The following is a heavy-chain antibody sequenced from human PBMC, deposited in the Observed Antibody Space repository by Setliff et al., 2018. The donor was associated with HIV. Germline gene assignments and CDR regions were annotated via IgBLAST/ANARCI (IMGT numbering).Heavy chain of an antibody. CDR1: GFTLTKAW. CDR2: INQDGGET. J-gene: IGHJ4*02. Sequence: PGGSLRLSCEVSGFTLTKAWMSWVRQAPGKGLEWVANINQDGGETYYKDSVKGRLAISRDNANNSLHLQMNSLRVEDTAIYYCAGAAPRAGAAPLAYDYWGQGTLVTVSS. CDR3: AGAAPRAGAAPLAYDY. D-gene: IGHD1-26*01. V-gene: IGHV3-7*01.